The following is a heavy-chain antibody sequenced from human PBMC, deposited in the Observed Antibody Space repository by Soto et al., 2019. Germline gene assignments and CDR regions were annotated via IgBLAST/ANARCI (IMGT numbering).Heavy chain of an antibody. V-gene: IGHV3-48*03. CDR2: ISLSGSTI. J-gene: IGHJ4*02. D-gene: IGHD1-26*01. CDR3: ARESFSASPNFFDY. Sequence: GGSLRLSCAASGFAFSNYEMNWVRQAPGRGLEWVSYISLSGSTIYYADSVKGRFTISRDDAKDSLYLEMDSLRADGTAVYYCARESFSASPNFFDYWGQGTLVTVSS. CDR1: GFAFSNYE.